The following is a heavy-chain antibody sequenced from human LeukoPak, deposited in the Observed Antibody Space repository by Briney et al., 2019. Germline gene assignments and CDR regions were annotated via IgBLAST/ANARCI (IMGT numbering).Heavy chain of an antibody. CDR1: GGSISSYY. CDR2: IYYSGST. CDR3: ARPPAYCSGGSCYPYYFDY. D-gene: IGHD2-15*01. Sequence: SETLSLTCTVSGGSISSYYWSWIRQPPGKGLEWIGYIYYSGSTNYNPSLKSRVTISVDTSKNQFSLKLSSVTAADTAVYYCARPPAYCSGGSCYPYYFDYWGQGTLVTVSS. V-gene: IGHV4-59*12. J-gene: IGHJ4*02.